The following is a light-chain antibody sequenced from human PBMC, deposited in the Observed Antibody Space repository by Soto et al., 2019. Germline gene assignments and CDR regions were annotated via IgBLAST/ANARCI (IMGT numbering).Light chain of an antibody. V-gene: IGKV1-39*01. CDR1: QSISSY. CDR3: QQSYSSPPWT. CDR2: AAS. Sequence: DIQMTQSPSSLSASVGDRVTITCRASQSISSYLNWYHQKPGKAPKLLIYAASNLQSGVPSRFSGSGSGTDFTLTIISLQPEDFATYYCQQSYSSPPWTFGQGTKVEIK. J-gene: IGKJ1*01.